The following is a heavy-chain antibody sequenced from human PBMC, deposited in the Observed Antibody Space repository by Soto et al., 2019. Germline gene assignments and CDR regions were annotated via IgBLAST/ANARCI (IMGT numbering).Heavy chain of an antibody. D-gene: IGHD3-3*01. CDR1: GYTFTSYA. V-gene: IGHV1-69*13. Sequence: SVKVSCKASGYTFTSYAISWVRQAPGQGLEWMGGIIPIFGTANYAQKFQGRVTITADESTSTAYMELSSLRSEDTAVYYCAREGDYDFWSGSYPHYYYGMDGWGQGTTVTVSS. CDR2: IIPIFGTA. J-gene: IGHJ6*02. CDR3: AREGDYDFWSGSYPHYYYGMDG.